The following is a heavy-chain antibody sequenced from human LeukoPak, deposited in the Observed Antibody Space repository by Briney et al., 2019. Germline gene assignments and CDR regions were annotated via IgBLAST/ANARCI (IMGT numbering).Heavy chain of an antibody. Sequence: SVKVSCKASGGTFSSHAINWVRQAPGQGLDWMGGIIPMIGIGNYAQKFQGRVTITADESTSTAYMELSSLRSEDTAVYYCARVSRAGGSYLDMDVWGKGTTVTVSS. CDR3: ARVSRAGGSYLDMDV. CDR1: GGTFSSHA. V-gene: IGHV1-69*10. CDR2: IIPMIGIG. J-gene: IGHJ6*03. D-gene: IGHD1-26*01.